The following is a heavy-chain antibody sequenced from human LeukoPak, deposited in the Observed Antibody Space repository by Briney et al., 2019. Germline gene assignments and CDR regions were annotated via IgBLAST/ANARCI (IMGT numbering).Heavy chain of an antibody. J-gene: IGHJ6*02. D-gene: IGHD3-10*01. V-gene: IGHV3-33*08. CDR1: GFTFNNYC. CDR3: ARDGATYASGSYYAYYSYGMDV. Sequence: SGGSLRLSCAASGFTFNNYCMHWVRQAPGKGLEWVAGIRYDGSNRYYTDSVKGRFTMSRDDSKNMLYLQMNSLRAEDAAVYYCARDGATYASGSYYAYYSYGMDVGGQGTTVTVSS. CDR2: IRYDGSNR.